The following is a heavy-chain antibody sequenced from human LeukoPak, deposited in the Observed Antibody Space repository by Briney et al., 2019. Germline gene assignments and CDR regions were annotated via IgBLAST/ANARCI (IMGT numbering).Heavy chain of an antibody. CDR2: IYHSGST. D-gene: IGHD2-2*01. J-gene: IGHJ6*04. V-gene: IGHV4-4*02. CDR1: GGSISSSNW. Sequence: SETLSLTCAVSGGSISSSNWWSWVSQPPGKGLEWIGEIYHSGSTNYNPSLKSRVTISVDKSKNQFSLKLSSVTAADTAVYYCARLQDIVVVPAAHYGMDVWGKGTTVTVSS. CDR3: ARLQDIVVVPAAHYGMDV.